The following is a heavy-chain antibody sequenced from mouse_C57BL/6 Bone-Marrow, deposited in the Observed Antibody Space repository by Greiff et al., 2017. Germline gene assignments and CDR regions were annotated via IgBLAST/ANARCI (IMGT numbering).Heavy chain of an antibody. CDR2: IYPGDGDT. V-gene: IGHV1-82*01. D-gene: IGHD3-2*02. CDR3: ARGSSGTYARDY. J-gene: IGHJ4*01. CDR1: GYAFSSSW. Sequence: QVQLQQSGPELVKPGASVKISCKASGYAFSSSWMNWVKQRPGKGLEWIGRIYPGDGDTNYNGKFKGKATLTADKSSSTAYMQLSSLTSEDSAVYFCARGSSGTYARDYWGQGTSVTVSS.